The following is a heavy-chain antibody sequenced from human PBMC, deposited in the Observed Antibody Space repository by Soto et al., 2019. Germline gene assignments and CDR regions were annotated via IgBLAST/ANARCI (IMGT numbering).Heavy chain of an antibody. Sequence: EVQLLESGGGLVQPGGSLRLSCAASGFTFSSYAMSWVRQAPGKGLEWVSAISGSGGSTYYADSVKGRFTISRDNSKNSLYLQMNSLRAEDTAVYYCAKDRHVTIQFDYWGQGTLVTVSS. V-gene: IGHV3-23*01. J-gene: IGHJ4*02. CDR2: ISGSGGST. CDR1: GFTFSSYA. D-gene: IGHD3-10*01. CDR3: AKDRHVTIQFDY.